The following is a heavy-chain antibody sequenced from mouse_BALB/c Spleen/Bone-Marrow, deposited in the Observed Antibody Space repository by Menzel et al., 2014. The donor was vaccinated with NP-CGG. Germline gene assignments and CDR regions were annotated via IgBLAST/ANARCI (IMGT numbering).Heavy chain of an antibody. Sequence: VQLQQSGAELVKPGASVKLSCTASGFNIKDTYMHWVKQRPEQGLEWIGRIDPANGNTKYDPKFQGKATITADTSSNTAYLQLSSLTSEDTAVYYCNAFYYDFDYWGQGTLVTVSA. CDR3: NAFYYDFDY. J-gene: IGHJ3*01. CDR2: IDPANGNT. CDR1: GFNIKDTY. D-gene: IGHD2-4*01. V-gene: IGHV14-3*02.